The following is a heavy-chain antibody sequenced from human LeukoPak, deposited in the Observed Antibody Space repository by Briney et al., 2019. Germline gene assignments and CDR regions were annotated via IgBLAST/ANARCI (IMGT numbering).Heavy chain of an antibody. J-gene: IGHJ4*02. CDR1: GGSISSYY. Sequence: SETLSLTCTVSGGSISSYYWSWIRQPPGKGLEWIGYIYYSGSTNYNLSLKSRVTISVDTSKNQFSLKLSSVTAADTAVYYCARASVVATSKHFDYWGQGTLVTVSS. V-gene: IGHV4-59*01. D-gene: IGHD5-12*01. CDR3: ARASVVATSKHFDY. CDR2: IYYSGST.